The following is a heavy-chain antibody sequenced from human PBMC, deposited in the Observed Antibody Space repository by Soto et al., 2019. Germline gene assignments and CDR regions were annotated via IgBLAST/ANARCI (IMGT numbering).Heavy chain of an antibody. J-gene: IGHJ5*02. Sequence: VASVKVSCKASGYTFTSYGISWVRQAPGQGLEWMGWISAYNGNTNYAQKLQGRVTMTTDTSTSTAYMELRSLRSDDTAVYYCARVVTRSGYYVWFDPWGQGTLVTVSS. V-gene: IGHV1-18*01. CDR2: ISAYNGNT. CDR1: GYTFTSYG. D-gene: IGHD3-3*01. CDR3: ARVVTRSGYYVWFDP.